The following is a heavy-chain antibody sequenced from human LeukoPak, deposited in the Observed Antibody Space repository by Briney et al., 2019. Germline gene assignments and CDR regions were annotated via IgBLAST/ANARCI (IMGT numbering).Heavy chain of an antibody. CDR1: GGSISSYY. Sequence: PSETLSLTCTVSGGSISSYYWSWIRQPPGKGLEWIGYIYYSGSTNYNPSLKSRVTISVDTSKNQFSLKLSSVTAADTAVYYCARRRGSGSYYYSDYWGQGTLVTVSS. CDR2: IYYSGST. CDR3: ARRRGSGSYYYSDY. V-gene: IGHV4-59*08. D-gene: IGHD3-10*01. J-gene: IGHJ4*02.